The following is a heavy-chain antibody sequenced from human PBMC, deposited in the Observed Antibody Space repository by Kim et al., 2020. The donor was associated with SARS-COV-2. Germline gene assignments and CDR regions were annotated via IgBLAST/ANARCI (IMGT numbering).Heavy chain of an antibody. D-gene: IGHD2-21*02. Sequence: ASVKVSCKASGYIFTSNKMQWVRQAPGQGLEWMGMITPIDGATSYTQKFQGRVTMTRDTSTSTVYMELSSLNPEDTAVYYCARDNTAWSIDYWGQGTLVTVSS. CDR1: GYIFTSNK. CDR2: ITPIDGAT. CDR3: ARDNTAWSIDY. V-gene: IGHV1-46*01. J-gene: IGHJ4*02.